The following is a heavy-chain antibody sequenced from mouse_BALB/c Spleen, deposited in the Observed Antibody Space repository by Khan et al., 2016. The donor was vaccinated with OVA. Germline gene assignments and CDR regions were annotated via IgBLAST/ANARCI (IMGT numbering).Heavy chain of an antibody. CDR2: INTYTGEP. Sequence: QSQLVQSGPELKKPGETVKISCKASGYTFTNYGMNWVKQAPGKGLQWMGWINTYTGEPTSADDFKGRFAFSLETSASTAYLQINNLKNEDTATYFCARSNGNYWFAYWGQGTLVTVSA. J-gene: IGHJ3*01. CDR1: GYTFTNYG. V-gene: IGHV9-3-1*01. D-gene: IGHD2-1*01. CDR3: ARSNGNYWFAY.